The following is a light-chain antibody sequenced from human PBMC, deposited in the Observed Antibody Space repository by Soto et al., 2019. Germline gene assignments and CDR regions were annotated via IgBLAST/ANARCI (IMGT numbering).Light chain of an antibody. V-gene: IGLV2-14*01. CDR1: SSDVGGYNY. Sequence: QSALTQPASVSGSPGQSITISCTGTSSDVGGYNYVSWYQQHPGKAPKLMIYDVSNRPSGVSYRFSGFKSGNTASLTISGLQAEDEADYYCSSYTSSSTLNVVFGGGTKVTVL. J-gene: IGLJ2*01. CDR2: DVS. CDR3: SSYTSSSTLNVV.